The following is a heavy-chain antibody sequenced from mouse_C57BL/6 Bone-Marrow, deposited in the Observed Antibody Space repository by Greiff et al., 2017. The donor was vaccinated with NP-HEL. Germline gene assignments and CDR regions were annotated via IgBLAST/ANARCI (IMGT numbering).Heavy chain of an antibody. D-gene: IGHD2-1*01. CDR1: GFTFSSYG. J-gene: IGHJ1*03. V-gene: IGHV5-6*01. Sequence: EVQLVESGGDLVKPGGSLKLSCAASGFTFSSYGMSWVRQTPDKRLEWVATICSGGSYTYYPDSVKGRFTISRDNATNKLDMQMSSLKSEDTAMYYCARRGVTNYWYFDVWGTGTTVTVAS. CDR2: ICSGGSYT. CDR3: ARRGVTNYWYFDV.